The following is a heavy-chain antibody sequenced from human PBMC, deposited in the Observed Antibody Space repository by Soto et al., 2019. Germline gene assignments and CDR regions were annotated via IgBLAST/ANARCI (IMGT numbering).Heavy chain of an antibody. Sequence: GASVKVSCKASGGTFSSYAISWVRQAPGQGLEWMGGIIPIFGTANYAQKFQGRVTITADKSTSTAYMELSSLRSEDTAVYYCARGGMGVVVTATKFDPWGQGTLVTVS. J-gene: IGHJ5*02. CDR3: ARGGMGVVVTATKFDP. V-gene: IGHV1-69*06. CDR1: GGTFSSYA. D-gene: IGHD2-21*02. CDR2: IIPIFGTA.